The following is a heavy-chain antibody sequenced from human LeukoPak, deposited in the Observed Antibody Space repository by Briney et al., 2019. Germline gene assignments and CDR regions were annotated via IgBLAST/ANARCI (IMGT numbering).Heavy chain of an antibody. CDR3: AKIVVAATPPFDY. CDR2: ISYDGSNK. D-gene: IGHD2-15*01. V-gene: IGHV3-30*18. CDR1: GFTFSSYG. Sequence: GGSLRLSCAASGFTFSSYGMHWVRQAPGKGLEWVAVISYDGSNKYYADSVKGRFTISRDNSKNTLYLQMNSLRAGDTAVYYCAKIVVAATPPFDYWGQGTLVTVSS. J-gene: IGHJ4*02.